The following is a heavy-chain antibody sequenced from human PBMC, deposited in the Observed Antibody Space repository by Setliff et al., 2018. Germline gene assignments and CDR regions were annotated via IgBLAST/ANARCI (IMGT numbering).Heavy chain of an antibody. D-gene: IGHD5-18*01. J-gene: IGHJ4*02. CDR3: ARVSRSYGLPLDY. CDR1: GFTFNYHA. V-gene: IGHV3-23*01. Sequence: GGSLRLSCVASGFTFNYHAMSWLRQAPGKGLEWVAGISGSGGSTYYADSVKGRFTISRDNSKNMLYLQMNSLRAEDTAVYYCARVSRSYGLPLDYWGQGTLVTVSS. CDR2: ISGSGGST.